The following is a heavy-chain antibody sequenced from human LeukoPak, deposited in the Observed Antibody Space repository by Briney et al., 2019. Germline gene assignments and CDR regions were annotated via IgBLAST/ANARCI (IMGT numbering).Heavy chain of an antibody. V-gene: IGHV3-21*01. CDR1: GFTFSHYT. CDR2: ISGRSTYI. J-gene: IGHJ4*02. CDR3: ARYFDWFCDY. Sequence: GGSLRLSCAASGFTFSHYTMNWVRQAPGKGPEWVSSISGRSTYIYYADSLRGRFSISRDNAKNSLYLQMNSLRAEDTAVYYCARYFDWFCDYWGQGTLVTVSS. D-gene: IGHD3-9*01.